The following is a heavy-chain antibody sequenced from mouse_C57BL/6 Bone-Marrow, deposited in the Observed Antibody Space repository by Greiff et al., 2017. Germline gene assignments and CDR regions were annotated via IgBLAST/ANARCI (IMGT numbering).Heavy chain of an antibody. D-gene: IGHD3-2*02. CDR2: IDPETGGT. J-gene: IGHJ4*01. CDR3: TRRRQLRLRDYAMDY. V-gene: IGHV1-15*01. CDR1: GYTFTDYE. Sequence: QVQLKQSGAELVRPGASVTLSCKASGYTFTDYEMHWVKQTPVHGLEWIGAIDPETGGTAYNQKFKGKAILTADKSSSTAYMELRSLTSEDSAVYYCTRRRQLRLRDYAMDYWGQGTSVTVSS.